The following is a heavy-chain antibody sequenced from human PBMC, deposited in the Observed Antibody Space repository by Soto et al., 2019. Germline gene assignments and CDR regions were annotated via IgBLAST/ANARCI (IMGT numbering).Heavy chain of an antibody. CDR2: MNPNSGNT. Sequence: QVQLVQSGAEVKKPGASVKVSCKASGYTFTSYDINWVRQATGQGLEWMGWMNPNSGNTGYAQKFQGRVTMTRNTSISKADMELSSLRSEDTAVYYCARRDYLPWGMDVWGQGTTVTVSS. CDR1: GYTFTSYD. J-gene: IGHJ6*02. CDR3: ARRDYLPWGMDV. D-gene: IGHD3-16*01. V-gene: IGHV1-8*01.